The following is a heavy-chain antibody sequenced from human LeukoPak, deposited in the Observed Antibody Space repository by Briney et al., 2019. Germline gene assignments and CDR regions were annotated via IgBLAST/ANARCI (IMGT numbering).Heavy chain of an antibody. V-gene: IGHV4-39*07. J-gene: IGHJ4*02. CDR3: ARDRSRIYDFEY. CDR1: GGSISGYY. Sequence: PSETLSLTCTVSGGSISGYYWGWIRQPPGKGLEWIGSIYYSGGTYYNPSLKSRVTISVDTSKNQFSLKLSSVTAADTAVYYCARDRSRIYDFEYWGQGTLVTVSS. CDR2: IYYSGGT. D-gene: IGHD6-13*01.